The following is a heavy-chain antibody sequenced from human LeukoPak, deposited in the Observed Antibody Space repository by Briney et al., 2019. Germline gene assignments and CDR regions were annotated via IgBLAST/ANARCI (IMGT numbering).Heavy chain of an antibody. CDR1: GGTFSSYT. D-gene: IGHD3-22*01. V-gene: IGHV1-69*02. CDR3: AGGVSSYYDSSGYRPLDY. Sequence: SVKGSCKASGGTFSSYTISWVRQAPGQGLEWMGRIIPILGIANYAQKFQGRVTITADKSTSTAYMELSSLGSEDTAVYYCAGGVSSYYDSSGYRPLDYWGQGTLVTVSS. CDR2: IIPILGIA. J-gene: IGHJ4*02.